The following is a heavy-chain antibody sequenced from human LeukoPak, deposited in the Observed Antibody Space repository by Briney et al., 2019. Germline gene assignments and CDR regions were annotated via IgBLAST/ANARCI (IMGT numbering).Heavy chain of an antibody. J-gene: IGHJ5*02. V-gene: IGHV4-34*01. CDR3: ARLSPYGDFWSGYSLDP. CDR1: GGSFSGYY. D-gene: IGHD3-3*01. CDR2: INHSGST. Sequence: SETLSLTCAVYGGSFSGYYWSWIRQPPGKGLEWIGEINHSGSTNYNPSLKSRVTISVDTSKNQFSLKLSSVTAADTAVYYCARLSPYGDFWSGYSLDPWGQGTLVTVSS.